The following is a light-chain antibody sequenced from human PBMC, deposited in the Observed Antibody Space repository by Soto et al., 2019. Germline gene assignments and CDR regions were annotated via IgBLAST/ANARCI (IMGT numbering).Light chain of an antibody. Sequence: DYQMTQSPSTLSATAGDRVTITCRASQSISSWLAWYQQKPGKAPKLLIYDASSLESGVPSRFSGSGSGTEFTLTISSLQPDDFATYYCQQYNSYCTWTFGPGTKV. V-gene: IGKV1-5*01. CDR3: QQYNSYCTWT. CDR2: DAS. J-gene: IGKJ1*01. CDR1: QSISSW.